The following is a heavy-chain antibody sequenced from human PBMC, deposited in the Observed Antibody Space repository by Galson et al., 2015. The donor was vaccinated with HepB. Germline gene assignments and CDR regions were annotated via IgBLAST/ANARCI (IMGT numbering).Heavy chain of an antibody. Sequence: SLRLSCAASGFTFSTHAMNWVRQAPGKGLEWVSVISGDTAKIFNADSVKGRFTISRDNSMNTVYLQMDSLRAEDTAVYYCAKGGNWDSRYFDYWGQGRLGTVSA. V-gene: IGHV3-23*01. D-gene: IGHD7-27*01. CDR2: ISGDTAKI. CDR1: GFTFSTHA. CDR3: AKGGNWDSRYFDY. J-gene: IGHJ4*02.